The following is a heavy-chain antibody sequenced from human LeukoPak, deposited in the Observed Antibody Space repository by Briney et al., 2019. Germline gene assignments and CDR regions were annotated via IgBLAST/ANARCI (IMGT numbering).Heavy chain of an antibody. CDR2: VYYGDST. J-gene: IGHJ3*02. CDR3: ARGEIPYTAMAEGYAFDN. CDR1: GGPISSYF. V-gene: IGHV4-59*01. D-gene: IGHD5-18*01. Sequence: PSETLSLTCAVSGGPISSYFWSWIRQPPGKGLEWIGYVYYGDSTKYNPSLKSRVTISVDKSKNNFSLRLSSVAAADTAVYYCARGEIPYTAMAEGYAFDNWGQGTMVTVSS.